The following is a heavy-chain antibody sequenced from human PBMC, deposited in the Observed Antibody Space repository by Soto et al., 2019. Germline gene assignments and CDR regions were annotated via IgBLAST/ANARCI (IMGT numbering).Heavy chain of an antibody. Sequence: KPSETLSLTCTVSGGSISSYYWSWIRQPPGKGLEWIGYIYYSGSTNYNPSLKSRVTISVDTSKNQFSLKLSSVTAADTAVYYCARWMDYYGSGSYYNPLDYYYYYMDVWGKGTTVTVSS. CDR1: GGSISSYY. J-gene: IGHJ6*03. CDR2: IYYSGST. CDR3: ARWMDYYGSGSYYNPLDYYYYYMDV. D-gene: IGHD3-10*01. V-gene: IGHV4-59*01.